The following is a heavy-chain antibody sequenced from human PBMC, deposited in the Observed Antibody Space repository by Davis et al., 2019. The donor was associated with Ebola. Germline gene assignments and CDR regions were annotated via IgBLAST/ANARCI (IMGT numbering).Heavy chain of an antibody. V-gene: IGHV3-30*04. CDR1: GFTFSSYA. CDR2: ISYDGSNK. J-gene: IGHJ4*02. Sequence: GESLKISCAASGFTFSSYAMHWVRQAPGKGLEWVAVISYDGSNKYYADSVKGRFTISRDNSKNTLYLQMNSLRAEDTAVYYCARSQYLDYWGQGTLVTVSS. D-gene: IGHD4-11*01. CDR3: ARSQYLDY.